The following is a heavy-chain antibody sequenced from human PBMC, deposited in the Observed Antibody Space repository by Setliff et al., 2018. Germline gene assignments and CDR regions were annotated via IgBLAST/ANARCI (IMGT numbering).Heavy chain of an antibody. V-gene: IGHV4-59*12. J-gene: IGHJ5*02. Sequence: PSETLSLTCTVSGGSISSYYWSWIRQPPGKGLEWIGYIHLSGSTNYNPSLKSRVTFSVDTSKNQFSLKLTSVTAADTAVYYCASRVLECGRTACPLGGSYNWFDPWGQGIGVTVSS. CDR1: GGSISSYY. CDR3: ASRVLECGRTACPLGGSYNWFDP. CDR2: IHLSGST. D-gene: IGHD3-3*01.